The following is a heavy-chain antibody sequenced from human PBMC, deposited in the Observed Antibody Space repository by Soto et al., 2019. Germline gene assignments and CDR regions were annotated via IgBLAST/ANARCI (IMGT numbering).Heavy chain of an antibody. CDR1: GFTFSSYW. Sequence: EVQLVESGGGLVQPGGSLRLSCAASGFTFSSYWMSWVRQAPGKGLEWVANIKQDGSEKYYVDSVKGRFTISRDNAKNSLYLQMNSLRAEDTAVYYCARTLSITNSGVVIIRALDYWGQGTLVTVSS. CDR3: ARTLSITNSGVVIIRALDY. J-gene: IGHJ4*02. CDR2: IKQDGSEK. D-gene: IGHD3-3*01. V-gene: IGHV3-7*01.